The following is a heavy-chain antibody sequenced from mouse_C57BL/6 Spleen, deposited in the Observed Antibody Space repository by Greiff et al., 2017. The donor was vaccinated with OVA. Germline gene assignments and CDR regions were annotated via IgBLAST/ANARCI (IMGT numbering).Heavy chain of an antibody. CDR2: IHPNSGST. V-gene: IGHV1-64*01. Sequence: QVQLQQPGAELVKPGASVTLSCKASGYTFTSYWMHWVKQRPGQGLEWIGMIHPNSGSTNYNEKFKSKATLTVDKSSSTAYMQLSSLTSEDSAVYYCARSDYGSGYAMDYWGQGTSVTVSS. CDR1: GYTFTSYW. CDR3: ARSDYGSGYAMDY. D-gene: IGHD1-1*01. J-gene: IGHJ4*01.